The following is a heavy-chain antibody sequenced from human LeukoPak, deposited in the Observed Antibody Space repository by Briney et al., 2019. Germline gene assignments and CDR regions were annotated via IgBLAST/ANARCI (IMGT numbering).Heavy chain of an antibody. V-gene: IGHV1-69*13. CDR2: IIPIFGTA. D-gene: IGHD3-22*01. Sequence: SVKVSCKASGYTFTSYGISWVRQAPGQGLEWMGGIIPIFGTANYAQKFQGRVTITADESTSTAYMELSSLRSEDTAVYYCARSYDSSGYYFDPWGQGTLVTVSS. J-gene: IGHJ5*02. CDR3: ARSYDSSGYYFDP. CDR1: GYTFTSYG.